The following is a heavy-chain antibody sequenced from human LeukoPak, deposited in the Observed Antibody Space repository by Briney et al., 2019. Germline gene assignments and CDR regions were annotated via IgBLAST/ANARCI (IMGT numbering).Heavy chain of an antibody. CDR2: IKQDGSEK. CDR1: GFTVSSNY. Sequence: GGSLRLSCAASGFTVSSNYMSWVRQAPGKGLEWVANIKQDGSEKYYVGSVKGRFTISRDNAKNSLYLQMNSLRAEDRAVYYCARLDGYMGSVNYWGQGTLVTVSS. J-gene: IGHJ4*02. V-gene: IGHV3-7*01. CDR3: ARLDGYMGSVNY. D-gene: IGHD5-24*01.